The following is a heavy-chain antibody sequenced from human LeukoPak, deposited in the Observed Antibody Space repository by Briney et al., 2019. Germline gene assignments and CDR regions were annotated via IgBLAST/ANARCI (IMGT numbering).Heavy chain of an antibody. J-gene: IGHJ4*02. CDR1: GGSISSSSYY. CDR2: IYYSGST. CDR3: ARVAAAGNYYFDY. V-gene: IGHV4-39*07. D-gene: IGHD6-13*01. Sequence: SETLSLTCTVSGGSISSSSYYWGWIRQPPGKGLEWIGSIYYSGSTYYNPSLKSRVTISVDTSRNQFSLKLSSVTAADTAVYFCARVAAAGNYYFDYWGQGTLVTVSS.